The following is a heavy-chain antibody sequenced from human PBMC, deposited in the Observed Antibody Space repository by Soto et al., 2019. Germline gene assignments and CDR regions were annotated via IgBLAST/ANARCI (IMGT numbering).Heavy chain of an antibody. CDR2: INDSGST. CDR3: AREGPYSNDGYYYYYMDV. CDR1: GGSIRSYY. J-gene: IGHJ6*03. Sequence: SETLSLTCSVSGGSIRSYYWSWIRQPPGKGLEWIGYINDSGSTIYNPSLKSRVTISVDTSRKQFSLTLSSVTAADTAVYYCAREGPYSNDGYYYYYMDVWGKGTTVTVSS. V-gene: IGHV4-59*01. D-gene: IGHD4-4*01.